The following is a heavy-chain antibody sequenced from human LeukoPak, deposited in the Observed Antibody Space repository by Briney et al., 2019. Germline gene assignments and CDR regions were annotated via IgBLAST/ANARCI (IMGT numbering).Heavy chain of an antibody. J-gene: IGHJ4*02. CDR2: ISYDGSNK. D-gene: IGHD3-16*01. V-gene: IGHV3-30*18. CDR1: GFTFSSYG. CDR3: AKDFYDYVWGSYDY. Sequence: TGGSLRLSCAASGFTFSSYGMHWVRQAPGKGLEWVAVISYDGSNKYYADSVKGRFTISRDNSKNTLYLQMNSLRAEDTAVYYCAKDFYDYVWGSYDYRGQGTLVTVSS.